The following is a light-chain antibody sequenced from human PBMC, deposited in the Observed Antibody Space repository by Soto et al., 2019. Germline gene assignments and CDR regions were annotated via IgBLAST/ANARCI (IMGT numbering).Light chain of an antibody. CDR1: SSNIGADYH. CDR3: QKYDRCLSCIYV. V-gene: IGLV1-40*01. CDR2: GNT. Sequence: QSVLTQPPSVSGAPGQRVTIFCTGSSSNIGADYHVHWYQQLPGTAPRLLIYGNTNRPSGVPGRFSGSKSDTSASLAIAGLQTEDECYYYCQKYDRCLSCIYVFVTGTMVTV. J-gene: IGLJ1*01.